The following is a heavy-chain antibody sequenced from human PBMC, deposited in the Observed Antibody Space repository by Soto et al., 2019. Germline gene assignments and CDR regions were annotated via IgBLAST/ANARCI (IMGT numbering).Heavy chain of an antibody. V-gene: IGHV4-61*08. D-gene: IGHD3-10*01. CDR3: ATGLDLDDSGRPYLNGH. Sequence: PSETLSLTCTVSGASVGSGGFYWSWIRQPPGRGLEWIGNINHSGRTNYNPSLKGRVTISGDRSKRQFSLKLSSVTAADTAVYYCATGLDLDDSGRPYLNGHWGQGTLVTVSS. CDR1: GASVGSGGFY. CDR2: INHSGRT. J-gene: IGHJ4*02.